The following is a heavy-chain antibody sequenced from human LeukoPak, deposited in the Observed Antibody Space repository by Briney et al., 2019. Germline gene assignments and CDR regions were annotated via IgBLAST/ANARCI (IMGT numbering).Heavy chain of an antibody. D-gene: IGHD3-10*01. CDR1: GITFSGSG. J-gene: IGHJ5*02. CDR2: ISGSGSNT. CDR3: ARDIRNYYDSGAYGWFDP. V-gene: IGHV3-23*01. Sequence: GGSLRLSCAASGITFSGSGMSWVRQAPGKGLEWVSTISGSGSNTHYAGSVRGRFTISRDNSKNTVYLQMNSLRAEDTATYYCARDIRNYYDSGAYGWFDPWGQGTLVPVSS.